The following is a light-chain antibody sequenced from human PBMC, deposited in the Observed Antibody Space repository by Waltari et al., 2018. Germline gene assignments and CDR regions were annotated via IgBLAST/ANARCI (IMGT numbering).Light chain of an antibody. CDR3: QAWDDTTVV. Sequence: SYELTQPPSVSVSPGQTATITCPGDGLGDQDVWWYQQKPGQSPVAVIYSDEKRPSGIPERFSGSNSGNTATLTIGGTQTTDEGDYYCQAWDDTTVVFGAGTKVTV. J-gene: IGLJ2*01. CDR1: GLGDQD. V-gene: IGLV3-1*01. CDR2: SDE.